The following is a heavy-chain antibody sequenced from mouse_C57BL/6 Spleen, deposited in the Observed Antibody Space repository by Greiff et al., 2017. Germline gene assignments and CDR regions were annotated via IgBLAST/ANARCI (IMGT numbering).Heavy chain of an antibody. D-gene: IGHD2-4*01. CDR2: ISSGSSTI. J-gene: IGHJ4*01. V-gene: IGHV5-17*01. CDR3: ARRRYDYPYYAMDY. Sequence: EVMLVESGGGLVKPGGSLKLSCAASGFTFSDYGMHWVRQAPEKGLEWVAYISSGSSTIYYADTVKGRLTISRDNAKNTLFLQMTSLRSEDTAMYYCARRRYDYPYYAMDYWGQGTSVTVSS. CDR1: GFTFSDYG.